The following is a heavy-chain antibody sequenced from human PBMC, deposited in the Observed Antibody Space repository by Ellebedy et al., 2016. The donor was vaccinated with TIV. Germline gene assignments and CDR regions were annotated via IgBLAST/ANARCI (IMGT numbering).Heavy chain of an antibody. D-gene: IGHD2-2*01. CDR1: GYTFTGYY. J-gene: IGHJ5*02. CDR3: ARDPCTSTSCPWSDP. V-gene: IGHV1-2*02. CDR2: INPNSGGT. Sequence: ASVKVSCKASGYTFTGYYMHWMRQAPGQGLEWMGWINPNSGGTNYAQKFQGRVTMTRDTSISTAYVELSRLRSDDTAVYYCARDPCTSTSCPWSDPWGQGTLVTVSS.